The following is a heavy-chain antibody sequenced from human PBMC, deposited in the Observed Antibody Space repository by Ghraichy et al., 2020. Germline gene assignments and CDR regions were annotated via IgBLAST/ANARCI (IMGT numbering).Heavy chain of an antibody. CDR1: GGTFSSYA. Sequence: SVKVSCKASGGTFSSYAISWVRQAPGPGLEWMGRIIPIFGTANYAQKFQGRVTITADEPTSTAYMALSSLRSEDTAVYYCARDRGPYGGGLYYYYYMDVWGKGTTVTVSS. CDR2: IIPIFGTA. D-gene: IGHD6-25*01. CDR3: ARDRGPYGGGLYYYYYMDV. V-gene: IGHV1-69*13. J-gene: IGHJ6*03.